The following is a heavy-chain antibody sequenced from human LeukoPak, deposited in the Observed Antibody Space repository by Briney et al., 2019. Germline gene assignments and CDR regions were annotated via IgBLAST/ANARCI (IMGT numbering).Heavy chain of an antibody. J-gene: IGHJ4*02. D-gene: IGHD5-18*01. CDR3: AKGLGDTAMVTDY. V-gene: IGHV3-33*06. CDR2: IWYDGSNK. Sequence: PGGSLRLSCAASGFTFSSYGMHWVRQAPGKGLEWVAVIWYDGSNKYYADSVKGRFTISGDNSKNTLYLQMNSLRAEDTAVYYCAKGLGDTAMVTDYWGQGTLVTVSS. CDR1: GFTFSSYG.